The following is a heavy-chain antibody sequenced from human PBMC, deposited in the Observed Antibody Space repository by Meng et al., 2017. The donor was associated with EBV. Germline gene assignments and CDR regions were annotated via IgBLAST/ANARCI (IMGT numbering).Heavy chain of an antibody. CDR3: VRGPPVGVPGPGDY. D-gene: IGHD2-21*01. CDR1: GYVFTSYI. CDR2: INVGVGYT. V-gene: IGHV1-3*01. Sequence: VQFVWSGAELKNPGASVKVYCKASGYVFTSYILHWVRQAPGQRLELMGWINVGVGYTKYSQKFQGRVTISSDTSATTGYMELSSLRSEDTAVYYCVRGPPVGVPGPGDYWGQGTLVTVSS. J-gene: IGHJ4*02.